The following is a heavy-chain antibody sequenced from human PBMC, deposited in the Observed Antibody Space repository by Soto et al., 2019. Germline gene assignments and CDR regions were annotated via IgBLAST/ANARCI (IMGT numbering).Heavy chain of an antibody. CDR1: GFTFSSYG. J-gene: IGHJ6*02. V-gene: IGHV3-30*18. Sequence: GGSLRLSCAASGFTFSSYGMHWVRQAPGKGLEWVAVISYDGSNKYYADSVKGRFTISRDNSKNTLYLQMNSLRAEDTAVYYCAKEGYCSSTSCYGLGESLDVWGQGTTVTVSS. D-gene: IGHD2-2*01. CDR2: ISYDGSNK. CDR3: AKEGYCSSTSCYGLGESLDV.